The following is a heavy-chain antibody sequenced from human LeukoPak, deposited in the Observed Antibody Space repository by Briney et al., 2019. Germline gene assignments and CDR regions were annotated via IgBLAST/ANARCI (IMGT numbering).Heavy chain of an antibody. CDR3: ARFLGSHDAFDI. Sequence: ASVKVSCKASGGTFSSYAISWVRQAPGQGLEWMGGIIPIFGTANYAQKFQGRVTITADESTSTAYMELSSLRSEDTAVYYCARFLGSHDAFDIWGQGTMVTVSS. V-gene: IGHV1-69*13. CDR2: IIPIFGTA. CDR1: GGTFSSYA. J-gene: IGHJ3*02. D-gene: IGHD1-26*01.